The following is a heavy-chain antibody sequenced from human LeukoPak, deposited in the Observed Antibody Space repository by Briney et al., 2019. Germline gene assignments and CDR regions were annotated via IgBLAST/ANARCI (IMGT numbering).Heavy chain of an antibody. J-gene: IGHJ3*01. CDR1: GYTFTDYY. CDR3: ASPEMATALWGAFDV. Sequence: ASVKVSCKTSGYTFTDYYLHWVRQAPGRGLEWMGWLNPNNGGTNYAQKFQGRVTMTRNTSISTAYMELSRLGSDDTAVYYCASPEMATALWGAFDVWGQGTMVTVSS. V-gene: IGHV1-2*02. D-gene: IGHD5-24*01. CDR2: LNPNNGGT.